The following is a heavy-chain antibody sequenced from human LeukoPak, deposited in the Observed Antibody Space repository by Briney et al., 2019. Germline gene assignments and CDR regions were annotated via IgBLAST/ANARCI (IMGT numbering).Heavy chain of an antibody. CDR1: GYTLTELS. J-gene: IGHJ6*02. D-gene: IGHD6-13*01. Sequence: ASVKVSCKVSGYTLTELSMHGVRQAPGKGLEWMGGFDPEDGETIYAQKFQGRVTMTEDTSTDTAYMELSSLRSEDTAVYYCATAAAGSLYYYYYYGMDVWGQGTTVIVSS. CDR3: ATAAAGSLYYYYYYGMDV. CDR2: FDPEDGET. V-gene: IGHV1-24*01.